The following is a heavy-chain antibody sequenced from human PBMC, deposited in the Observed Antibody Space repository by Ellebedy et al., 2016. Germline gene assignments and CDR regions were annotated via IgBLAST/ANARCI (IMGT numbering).Heavy chain of an antibody. CDR1: DSTSSSYA. V-gene: IGHV3-23*01. CDR3: AKGTQWLGRTCFDY. D-gene: IGHD6-19*01. Sequence: GESLKISCAASDSTSSSYAMSWVRQAPGKGLEWVSTISGSGGRTDYAASVKGRFTISRDNSKNTLYLQMNSLTAEDTAVYYCAKGTQWLGRTCFDYWGQGTLVTVSS. CDR2: ISGSGGRT. J-gene: IGHJ4*02.